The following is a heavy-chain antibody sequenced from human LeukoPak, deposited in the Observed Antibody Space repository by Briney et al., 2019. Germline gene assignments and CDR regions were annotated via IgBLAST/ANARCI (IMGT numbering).Heavy chain of an antibody. Sequence: PGGSLRLSCAASGFTFSTYDMHWVRQATGKGLEWVSAIDTVGNTCYAGSVKGRFTISRENAWNSLYLQMDSLRDGDTAVYYCIRIRTGEHQYGMDVWGQGTTVTVSS. V-gene: IGHV3-13*01. J-gene: IGHJ6*02. CDR3: IRIRTGEHQYGMDV. CDR1: GFTFSTYD. D-gene: IGHD7-27*01. CDR2: IDTVGNT.